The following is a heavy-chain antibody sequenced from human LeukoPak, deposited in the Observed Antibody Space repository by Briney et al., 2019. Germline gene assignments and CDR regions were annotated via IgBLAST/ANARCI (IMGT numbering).Heavy chain of an antibody. V-gene: IGHV1-69*01. D-gene: IGHD6-13*01. CDR3: ARGVIAAAGTRYYYYYYGMDV. Sequence: SVKVSCKASGGTFSSYAISWVRQAPGQGLEWMGGIIPIFGTASYAQKFQGRVTITADESTSTAYMELRSLRSEDTAVYYCARGVIAAAGTRYYYYYYGMDVWGKGTTVTVSS. CDR2: IIPIFGTA. CDR1: GGTFSSYA. J-gene: IGHJ6*04.